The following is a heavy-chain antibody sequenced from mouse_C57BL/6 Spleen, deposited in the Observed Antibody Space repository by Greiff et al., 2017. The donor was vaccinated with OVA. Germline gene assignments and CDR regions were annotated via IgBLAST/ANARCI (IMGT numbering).Heavy chain of an antibody. J-gene: IGHJ4*01. CDR3: ARYPSMDY. V-gene: IGHV7-3*01. CDR2: IRNKANGYTT. Sequence: EVKLEESGGGLVQPGGSLSLSCAASGFTFTDYYMSWVRQPPGKALEWLGFIRNKANGYTTEYSATVKGRFTISRDNSQSILYLQMNALRDEDSATDYCARYPSMDYWGQGTSVTVSS. CDR1: GFTFTDYY.